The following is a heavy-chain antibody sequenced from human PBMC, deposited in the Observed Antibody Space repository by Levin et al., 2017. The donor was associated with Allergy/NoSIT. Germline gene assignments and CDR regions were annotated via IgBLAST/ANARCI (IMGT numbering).Heavy chain of an antibody. J-gene: IGHJ5*02. CDR2: ISWNSGSI. CDR1: GFTFDDYA. Sequence: GGSLRLSCAASGFTFDDYAMHWVRQAPGKGLEWVSGISWNSGSIGYADSVKGRFTISRDNAKNSLYLQMNSLRAEDTALYYCAKAGRIAARNWFDPWGQGTLVTVSS. D-gene: IGHD6-13*01. CDR3: AKAGRIAARNWFDP. V-gene: IGHV3-9*01.